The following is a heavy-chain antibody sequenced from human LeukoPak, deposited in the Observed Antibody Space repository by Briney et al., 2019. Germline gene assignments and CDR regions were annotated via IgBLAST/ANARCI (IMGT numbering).Heavy chain of an antibody. CDR3: AKDDCSSTSCYDVNWFDP. V-gene: IGHV3-30*18. D-gene: IGHD2-2*01. J-gene: IGHJ5*02. CDR2: ISYDGSNK. CDR1: GFTFSSYG. Sequence: PRRSLRLSCAASGFTFSSYGMHWVRQAPGKGLEWVAVISYDGSNKYYADSVKGRFTISRDNSKNTLYLQMNSLRAEDTAVYYCAKDDCSSTSCYDVNWFDPWGQGNLVTVPS.